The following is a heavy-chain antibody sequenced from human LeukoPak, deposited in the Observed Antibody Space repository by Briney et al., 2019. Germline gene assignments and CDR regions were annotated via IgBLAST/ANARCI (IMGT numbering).Heavy chain of an antibody. CDR1: GGSISSGGYY. J-gene: IGHJ3*02. Sequence: SETLSLTCTVSGGSISSGGYYWSWIRQHPGKGLEWIGYIYYSGSTYCNPSLKSRVTISVDTSKNQFSLKLSSVTAADTAVYYCARTAVMGITMIVVVTEGAFDIWGQGTMVTVSS. V-gene: IGHV4-31*03. CDR3: ARTAVMGITMIVVVTEGAFDI. CDR2: IYYSGST. D-gene: IGHD3-22*01.